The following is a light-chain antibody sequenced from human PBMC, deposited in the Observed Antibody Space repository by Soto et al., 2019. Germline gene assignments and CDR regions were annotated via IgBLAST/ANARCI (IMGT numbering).Light chain of an antibody. CDR3: QQYNDWPLT. CDR1: QSIVNN. Sequence: EIVMTQSPATLSVSPGERATLSCRASQSIVNNIAWYQQKPGQGPRLLIYGASSRATGLPARFSGSGSGTGFTLTISSLQSEDFAIYYCQQYNDWPLTFGGGTKVEIK. J-gene: IGKJ4*01. V-gene: IGKV3-15*01. CDR2: GAS.